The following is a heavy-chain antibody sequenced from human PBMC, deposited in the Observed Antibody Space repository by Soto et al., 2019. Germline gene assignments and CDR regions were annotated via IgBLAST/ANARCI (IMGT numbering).Heavy chain of an antibody. CDR3: ARDMRWLASYYYYYGMDV. J-gene: IGHJ6*02. CDR2: IWYDGSNK. Sequence: GGSLRLSCAASGFTFSSYGMHWVRQAPGKGLEWVAVIWYDGSNKYYADSVKGRFTISRDNSKNTLYLQMNSLRAEDTAVYYCARDMRWLASYYYYYGMDVWGQGTTVTVSS. CDR1: GFTFSSYG. D-gene: IGHD6-19*01. V-gene: IGHV3-33*01.